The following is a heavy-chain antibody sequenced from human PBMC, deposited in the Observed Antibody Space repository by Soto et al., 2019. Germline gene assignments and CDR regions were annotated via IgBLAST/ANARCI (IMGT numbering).Heavy chain of an antibody. CDR3: SIAGGSCRGGSCTHRYFYGMDV. V-gene: IGHV3-74*01. CDR2: INSDGSDT. D-gene: IGHD2-15*01. Sequence: EVQLEESGGGLVQPGGSLRVSCAASGFTFSRFWMHWVRQAPGMGLVWVSRINSDGSDTNYADSVKGRFTISRDNAKNTLYLQMNSLRAEDTAVYYCSIAGGSCRGGSCTHRYFYGMDVWVQGTTVTVSS. CDR1: GFTFSRFW. J-gene: IGHJ6*02.